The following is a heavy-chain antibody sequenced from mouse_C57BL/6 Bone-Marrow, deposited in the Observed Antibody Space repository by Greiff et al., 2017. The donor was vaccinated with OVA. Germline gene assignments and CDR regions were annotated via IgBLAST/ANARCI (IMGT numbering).Heavy chain of an antibody. D-gene: IGHD1-1*01. V-gene: IGHV1-72*01. J-gene: IGHJ2*01. Sequence: QVQLQQPGAELVKPGASVKLSCKASGYTFSSYLMPWVKQRPGRGLGWIGRLDPNSGSTKYNEKFKSKATLTVDQPSRTAYMQLSSLTSEDPAVYYCARDYYGSSDYFDYWGQGTTLTVSS. CDR3: ARDYYGSSDYFDY. CDR2: LDPNSGST. CDR1: GYTFSSYL.